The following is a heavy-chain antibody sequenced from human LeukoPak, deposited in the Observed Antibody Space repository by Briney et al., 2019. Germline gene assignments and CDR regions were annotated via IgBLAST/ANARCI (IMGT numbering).Heavy chain of an antibody. CDR2: IYYSGST. Sequence: SETLSLTCTVSGGSISTNSYYWGWIRQPPGKGLKWIGSIYYSGSTYYNPSLRSRVTISVNTSKNQFSLKLSSVTAADTAVYYCARGIDSCSCHERWFDPWGQGTLVTVSS. J-gene: IGHJ5*02. D-gene: IGHD6-13*01. CDR3: ARGIDSCSCHERWFDP. CDR1: GGSISTNSYY. V-gene: IGHV4-39*07.